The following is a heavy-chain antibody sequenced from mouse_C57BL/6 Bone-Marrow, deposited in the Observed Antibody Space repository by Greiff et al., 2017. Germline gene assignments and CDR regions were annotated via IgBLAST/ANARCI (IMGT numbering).Heavy chain of an antibody. CDR3: TSSGGDERAWFAY. J-gene: IGHJ3*01. CDR1: GFNIKDDY. V-gene: IGHV14-4*01. D-gene: IGHD3-3*01. CDR2: IDPENGDT. Sequence: EVMLVESGAELVRPGASVKLSCTASGFNIKDDYMPWVKQRPEQGLEWIGWIDPENGDTEHASKFQGKATITADTSSNTAYLQLSSLTSEDTAVYYCTSSGGDERAWFAYWGQGTLVTVSA.